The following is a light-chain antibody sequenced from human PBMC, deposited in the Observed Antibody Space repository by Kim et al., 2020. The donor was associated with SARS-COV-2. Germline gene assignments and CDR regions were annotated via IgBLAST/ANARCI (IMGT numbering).Light chain of an antibody. CDR2: GAS. CDR3: QQYGNSVT. Sequence: ELVLTQSPDTLSLSPGERATLSCRASQSVSTSYLGWYQQKPGQSPRLLIYGASNRATGIPDRFRGSGSGTDFTLTISRLESEDIGVYYCQQYGNSVTFGQGTRWISN. V-gene: IGKV3-20*01. J-gene: IGKJ1*01. CDR1: QSVSTSY.